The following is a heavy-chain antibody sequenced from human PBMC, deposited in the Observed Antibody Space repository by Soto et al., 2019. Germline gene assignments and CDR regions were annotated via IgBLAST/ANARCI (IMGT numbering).Heavy chain of an antibody. D-gene: IGHD6-13*01. CDR3: ARSSSWYPDYFDY. CDR2: INPNSGGT. CDR1: GYTFTSYY. Sequence: ASVKVSCKASGYTFTSYYMHWVRQAPGQGLEWMGWINPNSGGTNYAQKFQGWVTMTRDTSISTAYMELSRLRSDDTAVYYCARSSSWYPDYFDYWGQGTLVTVSS. V-gene: IGHV1-2*04. J-gene: IGHJ4*02.